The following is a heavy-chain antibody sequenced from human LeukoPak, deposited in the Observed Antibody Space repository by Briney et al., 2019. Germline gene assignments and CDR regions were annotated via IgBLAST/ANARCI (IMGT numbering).Heavy chain of an antibody. J-gene: IGHJ6*02. V-gene: IGHV4-34*01. CDR2: INHSGST. Sequence: SETLSLTCAVYGGSFSGYYWSWIRQPPGKGLEWIGEINHSGSTNYNPSLKSRVTISVDTSKNQLSLKLSSVTAADTAVYYCARGLGTVVVIAATPNGMDVWGQGTTVTVSS. D-gene: IGHD2-15*01. CDR3: ARGLGTVVVIAATPNGMDV. CDR1: GGSFSGYY.